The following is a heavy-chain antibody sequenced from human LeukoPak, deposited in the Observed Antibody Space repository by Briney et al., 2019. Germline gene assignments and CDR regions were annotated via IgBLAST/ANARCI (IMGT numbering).Heavy chain of an antibody. J-gene: IGHJ4*02. CDR3: ATSTDYYEASGFYY. CDR1: GTSFKSYG. D-gene: IGHD3-9*01. Sequence: GSSVKVSCKASGTSFKSYGFHWVRQAPGQGLEWIGRTVPIYDAPIYAQKFHGRVTITADTSTTTVYMELSSLRSEDTAIFYCATSTDYYEASGFYYWGQGTLVSVSS. V-gene: IGHV1-69*06. CDR2: TVPIYDAP.